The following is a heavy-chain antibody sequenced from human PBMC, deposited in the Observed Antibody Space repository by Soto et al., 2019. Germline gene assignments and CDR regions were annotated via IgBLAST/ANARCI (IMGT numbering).Heavy chain of an antibody. CDR2: IYYSGST. J-gene: IGHJ2*01. CDR1: GGSISSYY. D-gene: IGHD3-22*01. CDR3: ARASGGYYDSSGYPYWYFDL. Sequence: QVQLQESGPGLVKPSETLSLTCTVSGGSISSYYWSWIRQPPGKGLEWIGYIYYSGSTNYNPSLKSRVTISVDTSKNQFSLKLSSVTAADTAVYYCARASGGYYDSSGYPYWYFDLWGRGTLFTVSS. V-gene: IGHV4-59*01.